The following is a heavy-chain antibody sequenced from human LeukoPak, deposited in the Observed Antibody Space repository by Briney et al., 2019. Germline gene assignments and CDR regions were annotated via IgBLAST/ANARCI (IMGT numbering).Heavy chain of an antibody. D-gene: IGHD5-12*01. CDR1: GFTFSSYA. CDR3: ATLIIVATTTQDY. Sequence: GGSLRLPCAASGFTFSSYAMHWVRQAPGKGLEWVAVISYDGSNKYYADSVRGRFTISRDNSKNTLYLQMNSLRAEDTAVYYCATLIIVATTTQDYWGQGTLVTVSS. V-gene: IGHV3-30-3*01. CDR2: ISYDGSNK. J-gene: IGHJ4*02.